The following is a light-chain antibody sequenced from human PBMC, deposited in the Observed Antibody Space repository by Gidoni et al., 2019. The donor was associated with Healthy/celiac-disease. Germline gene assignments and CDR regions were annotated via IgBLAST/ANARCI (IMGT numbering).Light chain of an antibody. J-gene: IGKJ2*02. V-gene: IGKV1-33*01. Sequence: IQLTHSPSSLSASVGDRVTLTCQASQDISNYLNWYQQKPGKAPKLLIYDASNLETGVPSRFSGSGSGTDFTFTISSLQPEDIATYYCQQYDNLPWTFGQGTKLEIK. CDR1: QDISNY. CDR2: DAS. CDR3: QQYDNLPWT.